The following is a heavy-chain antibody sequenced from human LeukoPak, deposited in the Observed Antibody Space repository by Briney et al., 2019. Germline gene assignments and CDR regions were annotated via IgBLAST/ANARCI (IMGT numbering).Heavy chain of an antibody. V-gene: IGHV1-18*01. D-gene: IGHD6-19*01. CDR3: ARAIAVDEYYFDY. CDR2: ISAYNGNT. J-gene: IGHJ4*02. CDR1: GYTFTSYG. Sequence: GASVKVSCKASGYTFTSYGISWGRQAPGQGLEWMGWISAYNGNTNYAQKFQGRVTMTTDTSTSTAYMELRSLRSDDTAVFYCARAIAVDEYYFDYWGQGTLVTVSS.